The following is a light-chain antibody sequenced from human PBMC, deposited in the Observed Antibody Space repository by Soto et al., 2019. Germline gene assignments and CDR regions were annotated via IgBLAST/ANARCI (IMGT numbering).Light chain of an antibody. CDR3: QQLSSYPVT. CDR1: QSVTSSY. V-gene: IGKV1-9*01. J-gene: IGKJ1*01. CDR2: AAS. Sequence: LTQSPGTLSLSPGERATLSCRASQSVTSSYLAWYQQKPGKAPNLLIYAASSLQRGVPSRFSGSGSGTDFTLTIRSLQPEDFATYHCQQLSSYPVTFGQGTKVELK.